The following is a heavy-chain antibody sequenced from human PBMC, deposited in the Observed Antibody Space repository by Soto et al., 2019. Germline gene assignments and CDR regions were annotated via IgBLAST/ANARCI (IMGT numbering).Heavy chain of an antibody. J-gene: IGHJ6*02. CDR2: VYYIGRT. Sequence: QVQLQESGPGLVKPSETLSLTCSVSGGSVNDYYWSWVRQPPGQGLEWIGFVYYIGRTHYNPSLMSRVTISVDTSKNQFSLKLRSWNAADTAVDYCASVANYYYYHGIDVWGQGTTVTVSS. D-gene: IGHD2-15*01. V-gene: IGHV4-59*02. CDR1: GGSVNDYY. CDR3: ASVANYYYYHGIDV.